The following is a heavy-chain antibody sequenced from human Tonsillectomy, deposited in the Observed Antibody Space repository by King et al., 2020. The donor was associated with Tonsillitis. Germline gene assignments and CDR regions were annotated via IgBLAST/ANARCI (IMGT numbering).Heavy chain of an antibody. CDR1: GYTFTSYY. CDR2: INPSGDST. Sequence: QLVQSGAEVKKPGASVKVSCKASGYTFTSYYMHWVRQAPGQGLEWMGIINPSGDSTSYAQKFQGRVTMTRDTSTSTVYMGLSSLRSEDTAVYYCATARTMVRGVIISSKYMDVWGKGTTVTVSS. J-gene: IGHJ6*03. CDR3: ATARTMVRGVIISSKYMDV. D-gene: IGHD3-10*01. V-gene: IGHV1-46*01.